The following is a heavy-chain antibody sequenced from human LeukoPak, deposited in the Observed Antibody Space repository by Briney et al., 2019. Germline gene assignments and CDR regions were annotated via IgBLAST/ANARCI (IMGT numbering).Heavy chain of an antibody. J-gene: IGHJ4*02. CDR2: INPNGGGT. Sequence: ASVKVSCKASGYTFTDYYIHWVRQAPGQGLEWMGWINPNGGGTNYAQKFQGRVTMTRDTSISTAYMELSRLRSDDTAVYYCARDEGDIVVVPAAYWGQGTLVTASS. V-gene: IGHV1-2*02. D-gene: IGHD2-2*01. CDR1: GYTFTDYY. CDR3: ARDEGDIVVVPAAY.